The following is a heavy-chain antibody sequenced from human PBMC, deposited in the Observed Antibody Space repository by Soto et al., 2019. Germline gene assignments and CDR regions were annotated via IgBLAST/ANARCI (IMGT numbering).Heavy chain of an antibody. Sequence: QVQLQESGPGLVKPSQTLSLTCTVSGGSISSGGYYWSWIRQHPGKGLEWIGYIYYSGSTYYNPSLKRRVTISVDTSKNQFSLKLSSVTAADTAVYYCAQTTVVTPGGDYYYYGMDVWGQGTTVTVSS. CDR3: AQTTVVTPGGDYYYYGMDV. J-gene: IGHJ6*02. D-gene: IGHD4-17*01. CDR2: IYYSGST. CDR1: GGSISSGGYY. V-gene: IGHV4-31*03.